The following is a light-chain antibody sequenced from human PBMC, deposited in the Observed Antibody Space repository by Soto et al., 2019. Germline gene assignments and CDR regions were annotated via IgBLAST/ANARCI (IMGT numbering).Light chain of an antibody. Sequence: EIVLTQSPGTLSLSAVERATLNCRARQSISTSSLAWYRQKPGQAPRLLIYGAFNRATGIPDRFNGGGSGPGFTLTISSLQPEDFATYFCHQSSDNAWTFGQGTKVDIK. CDR2: GAF. CDR3: HQSSDNAWT. CDR1: QSISTSS. V-gene: IGKV3-20*01. J-gene: IGKJ1*01.